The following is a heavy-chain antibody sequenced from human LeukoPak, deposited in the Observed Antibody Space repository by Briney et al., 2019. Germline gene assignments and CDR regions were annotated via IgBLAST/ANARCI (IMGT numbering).Heavy chain of an antibody. CDR3: ARGAPGARHAFDI. D-gene: IGHD3-10*01. CDR2: IHYSGST. J-gene: IGHJ3*02. Sequence: SETLSLTCTVSGGSISSYYWSWIRQPPGKGLEWIGYIHYSGSTNYNPSLKSRVTISVDTSKNQFSLKLSSVTAADTAVYYCARGAPGARHAFDIWGQGTMVTVSS. CDR1: GGSISSYY. V-gene: IGHV4-59*08.